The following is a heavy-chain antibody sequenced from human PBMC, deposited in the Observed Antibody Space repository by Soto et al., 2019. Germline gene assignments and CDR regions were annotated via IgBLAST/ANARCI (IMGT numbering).Heavy chain of an antibody. J-gene: IGHJ4*02. CDR3: ARGGYSYGYDGY. CDR1: GGSISSSSYY. V-gene: IGHV4-39*01. D-gene: IGHD5-18*01. CDR2: IYYSGST. Sequence: QLQLQESGPGLVKPSETLSLTCTVSGGSISSSSYYWGWIRQPPGKGLEWIGSIYYSGSTYYNPSLKSRVTISVDTSKNQFSLKLSSVTAADTAVYYCARGGYSYGYDGYWGQGTLVTVSS.